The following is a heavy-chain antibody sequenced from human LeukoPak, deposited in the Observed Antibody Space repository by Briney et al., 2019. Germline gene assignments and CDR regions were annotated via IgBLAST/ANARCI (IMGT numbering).Heavy chain of an antibody. J-gene: IGHJ6*02. Sequence: SETLSLTCTVSGGSISSYYWSWIRQPAGKGLEWIGRIYTSGSTNYSPSLNSRVTISLDTSKNQFPLEMRSVTAADTAVYYCARDIVGTYGMDVWGQGTSVTVSS. CDR1: GGSISSYY. D-gene: IGHD2-15*01. CDR3: ARDIVGTYGMDV. V-gene: IGHV4-4*07. CDR2: IYTSGST.